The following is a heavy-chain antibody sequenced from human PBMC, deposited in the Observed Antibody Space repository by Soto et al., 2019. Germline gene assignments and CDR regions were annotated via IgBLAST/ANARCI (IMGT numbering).Heavy chain of an antibody. J-gene: IGHJ4*02. CDR1: GFSFTTTRMG. Sequence: QITLKEAGPTLVKPTETLTLTCTFSGFSFTTTRMGVGWTRKPPGKALEWLAIIYWDGESRYNPLLRRRLTLTEDTSKNQVVLTMTNMDPKDTATSYGAHRDSTGTTTYFDSWGQGIPVTVAS. CDR3: AHRDSTGTTTYFDS. D-gene: IGHD1-1*01. V-gene: IGHV2-5*02. CDR2: IYWDGES.